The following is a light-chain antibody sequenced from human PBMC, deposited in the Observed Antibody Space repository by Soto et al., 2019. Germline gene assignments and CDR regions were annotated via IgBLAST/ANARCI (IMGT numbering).Light chain of an antibody. V-gene: IGKV3-20*01. Sequence: ETVLTQSPGTLSLSPGERATLSCRASQTIRSNYLAWYRQTPGQAPRLLIYGASNRATGIADRFSGSGSGTDFTLIISRVEPEDFALYYCKQYGSSPWPFGQGTKGEIK. CDR2: GAS. CDR1: QTIRSNY. CDR3: KQYGSSPWP. J-gene: IGKJ1*01.